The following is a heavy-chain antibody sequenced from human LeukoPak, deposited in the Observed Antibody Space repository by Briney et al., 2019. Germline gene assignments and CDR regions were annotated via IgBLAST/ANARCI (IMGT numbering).Heavy chain of an antibody. V-gene: IGHV3-20*04. J-gene: IGHJ3*02. CDR1: GFTFDDYG. CDR3: ARDGSSGWYGAFDI. Sequence: GGSLRLSCAASGFTFDDYGMSWVRQAPGKGLEWVSGINWNGGSTGYADSVKGRFTISRDNAKNSLYLQMNSLRAEDTALYYCARDGSSGWYGAFDIWGQGTMVTVSS. CDR2: INWNGGST. D-gene: IGHD6-19*01.